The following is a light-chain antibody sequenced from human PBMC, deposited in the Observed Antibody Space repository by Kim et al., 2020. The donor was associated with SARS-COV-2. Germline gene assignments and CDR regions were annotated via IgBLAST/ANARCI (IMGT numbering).Light chain of an antibody. CDR3: QQSYSTVT. J-gene: IGKJ1*01. V-gene: IGKV1-39*01. CDR1: QSISSY. Sequence: DIQMTQSPSSLSASVGDRVTITCRASQSISSYLNWYQQKPGKAPKLLIYAASSLQSGVPSRFSGSGSGTDFTLTISSLQPEDFATYYCQQSYSTVTFGQGTKVDI. CDR2: AAS.